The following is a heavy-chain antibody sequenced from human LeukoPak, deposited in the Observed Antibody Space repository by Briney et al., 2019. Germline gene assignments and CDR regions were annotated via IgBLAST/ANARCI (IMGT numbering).Heavy chain of an antibody. CDR3: AKDSRYFDWLFFDY. CDR2: IRYDGSNK. CDR1: GFTFSSYG. D-gene: IGHD3-9*01. J-gene: IGHJ4*02. V-gene: IGHV3-30*02. Sequence: GGSLRLSCAASGFTFSSYGMHWVRQAPGKGLEWVAFIRYDGSNKYYADSVKGRFTISRDNSKNTLYLQMHSLRAEDTAVYYCAKDSRYFDWLFFDYWGQGTLVTVSS.